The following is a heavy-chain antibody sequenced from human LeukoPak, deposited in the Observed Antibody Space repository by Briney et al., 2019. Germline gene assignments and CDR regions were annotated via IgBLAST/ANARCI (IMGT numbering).Heavy chain of an antibody. CDR2: INGDGSST. CDR3: ARKLGSDSS. V-gene: IGHV3-74*01. Sequence: GGSLRLSCAASGFTFNSYWMHWVRQAPGKGLVWVSRINGDGSSTGYADSAKGRFTISRDNAKNTLYLQMNSLRAEDTAMYYCARKLGSDSSWGQGTLVTVSS. D-gene: IGHD2-21*01. CDR1: GFTFNSYW. J-gene: IGHJ5*02.